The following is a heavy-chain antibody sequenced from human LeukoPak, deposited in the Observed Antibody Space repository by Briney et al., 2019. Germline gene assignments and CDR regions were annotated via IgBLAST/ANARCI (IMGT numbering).Heavy chain of an antibody. CDR3: ARDREDAVIAPDAFDI. CDR2: IIPIFGTA. D-gene: IGHD3-16*02. Sequence: SVKISCKASGYSFTDYDINWVRQAPGQGLEWMGGIIPIFGTANYAQKFQGRVTITADKSTSTAYMELSSLRSEDTAVYYCARDREDAVIAPDAFDIWGQGTMVTVSS. J-gene: IGHJ3*02. CDR1: GYSFTDYD. V-gene: IGHV1-69*06.